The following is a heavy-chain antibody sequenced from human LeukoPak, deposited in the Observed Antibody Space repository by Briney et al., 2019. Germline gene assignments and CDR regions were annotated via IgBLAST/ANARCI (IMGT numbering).Heavy chain of an antibody. CDR1: GFIFSNYA. CDR2: IWYDGTNK. Sequence: PGGSLRLSCAASGFIFSNYAMHWVRQAPGKGLEWVAVIWYDGTNKYYADSVKGRFTISRENSKNTLYLQMNSLRAEDTAVYHCAKDTLDSSGYCFDYWGQGTLVTVSS. V-gene: IGHV3-33*06. CDR3: AKDTLDSSGYCFDY. J-gene: IGHJ4*02. D-gene: IGHD3-22*01.